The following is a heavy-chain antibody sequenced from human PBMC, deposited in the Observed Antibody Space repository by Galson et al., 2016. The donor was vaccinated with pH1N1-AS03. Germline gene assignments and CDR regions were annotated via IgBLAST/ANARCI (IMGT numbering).Heavy chain of an antibody. Sequence: SLRLSCAASGFTFSNYGIHWVRQAPGKGLEWVAFIRDDGSDRHYAESVKGRFTISRDNSKGTVYLQMNSLRSEDTATYYCARHQGVAIAARLSGGLGYWGQGTLVTVSS. V-gene: IGHV3-30*02. CDR2: IRDDGSDR. CDR1: GFTFSNYG. D-gene: IGHD6-6*01. J-gene: IGHJ4*02. CDR3: ARHQGVAIAARLSGGLGY.